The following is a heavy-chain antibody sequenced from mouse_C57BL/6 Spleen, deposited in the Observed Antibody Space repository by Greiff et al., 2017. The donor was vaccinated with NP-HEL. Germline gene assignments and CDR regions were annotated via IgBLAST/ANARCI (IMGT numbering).Heavy chain of an antibody. CDR1: GFTFSDSW. Sequence: EVQLQESGGGLVQPGGSMKLSCAASGFTFSDSWMDWVRQSPEKGLEWVAEIRNKANNHATYYAESVKGRFTISRNDSKSSVYLQMNSLRAEATGIYYGTRGIYYGSSSYYFDYWGQGTTLTVSS. CDR2: IRNKANNHAT. J-gene: IGHJ2*01. CDR3: TRGIYYGSSSYYFDY. D-gene: IGHD1-1*01. V-gene: IGHV6-6*01.